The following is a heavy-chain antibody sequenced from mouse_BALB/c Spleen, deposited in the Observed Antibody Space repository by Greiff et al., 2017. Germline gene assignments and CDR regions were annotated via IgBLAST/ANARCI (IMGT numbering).Heavy chain of an antibody. J-gene: IGHJ4*01. Sequence: EVHLVESGGGLVKPGGSLKLSCAASGFAFSSYDMSWVRQTPEKRLEWVAYISSGGGSTYYPDTVKGRFTISRDNAKNTLYLQMSSLKSEDTAMYYCARQGLLHYAMDYWGQGTSVTVSS. CDR1: GFAFSSYD. CDR2: ISSGGGST. CDR3: ARQGLLHYAMDY. V-gene: IGHV5-12-1*01. D-gene: IGHD2-10*01.